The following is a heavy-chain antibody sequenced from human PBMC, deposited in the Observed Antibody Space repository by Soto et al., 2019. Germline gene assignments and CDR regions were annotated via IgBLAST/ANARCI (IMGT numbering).Heavy chain of an antibody. D-gene: IGHD6-19*01. CDR2: INHSGST. Sequence: SETLSLTCAVYGGSFSGYYWSWIRQPPGKGLEWIGEINHSGSTNYNPSLKSRVTISVDTSKNQFSLKLSSVTAADTAVYYCARGVAGARRLGWFDPWGQGTLVTSPQ. V-gene: IGHV4-34*01. CDR1: GGSFSGYY. CDR3: ARGVAGARRLGWFDP. J-gene: IGHJ5*02.